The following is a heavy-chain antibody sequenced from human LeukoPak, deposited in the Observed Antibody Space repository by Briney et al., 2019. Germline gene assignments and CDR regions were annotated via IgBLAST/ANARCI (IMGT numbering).Heavy chain of an antibody. D-gene: IGHD4-17*01. CDR2: ISAYNGNT. CDR1: GYTFTSYG. Sequence: ASVRVSCKASGYTFTSYGISWVRQAPGQGLEWMGWISAYNGNTNYAQKLQGRVTMTTDTSTSTAYMELRSLRSDDTAVYYCARDHDYGDYHHFDYWGQGTLVTVSS. J-gene: IGHJ4*02. V-gene: IGHV1-18*01. CDR3: ARDHDYGDYHHFDY.